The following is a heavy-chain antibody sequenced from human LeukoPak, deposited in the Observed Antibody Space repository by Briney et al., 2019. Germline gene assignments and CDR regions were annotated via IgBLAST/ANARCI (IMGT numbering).Heavy chain of an antibody. J-gene: IGHJ4*02. V-gene: IGHV3-74*01. CDR3: VRDKICGWFVDQ. CDR1: GFTFSTYW. D-gene: IGHD6-19*01. Sequence: QAGGSLRLSCAASGFTFSTYWMHWVRQAPGKGPVWVSRISSDGSNTIYADSVKGRFTISRDNAKNTLYLQMNSLRAEDAAVYYCVRDKICGWFVDQWGQGTLVTVSS. CDR2: ISSDGSNT.